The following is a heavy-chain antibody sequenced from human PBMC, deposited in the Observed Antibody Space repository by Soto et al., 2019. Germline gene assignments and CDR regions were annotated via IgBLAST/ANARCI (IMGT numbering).Heavy chain of an antibody. Sequence: EVQLVEYGGGLVQPGGSLRVSCAASGFTFSTYSMNWVRQAPGKGLEWVSYMSSRSLTIYYTDSVKGRFTISRDNAKNSLYLQMNSLRDEDTAVSYCARGGSSSDNGMDVWGLWTTVTVSS. CDR3: ARGGSSSDNGMDV. D-gene: IGHD6-6*01. V-gene: IGHV3-48*02. CDR2: MSSRSLTI. CDR1: GFTFSTYS. J-gene: IGHJ6*02.